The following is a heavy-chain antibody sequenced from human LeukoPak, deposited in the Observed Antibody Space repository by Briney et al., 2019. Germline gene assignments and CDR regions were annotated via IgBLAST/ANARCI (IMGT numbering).Heavy chain of an antibody. V-gene: IGHV3-74*01. CDR3: ARASTTVPNLLDH. CDR1: GFTFSTYW. D-gene: IGHD4-17*01. CDR2: IKGDGSST. Sequence: GGSLRLSCAASGFTFSTYWMHWVRQAPGKGLVWVARIKGDGSSTIYADSVKGRLTISRDNSKNTLYLQTSSLRAEDTAVYYCARASTTVPNLLDHWGRGTLVTVSS. J-gene: IGHJ4*02.